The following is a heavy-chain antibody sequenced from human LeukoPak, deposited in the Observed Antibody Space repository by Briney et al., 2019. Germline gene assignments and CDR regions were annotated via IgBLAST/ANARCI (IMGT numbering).Heavy chain of an antibody. J-gene: IGHJ4*02. CDR2: INPSGGST. CDR1: GYTFTGYY. D-gene: IGHD3-22*01. Sequence: ASVKVSCKASGYTFTGYYMHWVRQAPGQGLEWMGIINPSGGSTSYAQKFQGRVTMTRDMSTSTVYMELSSLRSEDTAVYYCARDPTRYYDSSGYWGYFDYWGQGTLVTVSS. V-gene: IGHV1-46*01. CDR3: ARDPTRYYDSSGYWGYFDY.